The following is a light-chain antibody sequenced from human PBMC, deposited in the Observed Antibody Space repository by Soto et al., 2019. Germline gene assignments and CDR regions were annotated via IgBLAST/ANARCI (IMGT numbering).Light chain of an antibody. CDR1: QYINTR. CDR3: HQRQSLPRT. CDR2: QTS. J-gene: IGKJ1*01. Sequence: EIVLTQSPATLSSFPGDRVTLSCRASQYINTRLAWYQHRPGQAPSLLIYQTSIRAAGIPARFSASGSGTDVTLTISDVQPEEFALYYCHQRQSLPRTFGQGTKVDI. V-gene: IGKV3-11*01.